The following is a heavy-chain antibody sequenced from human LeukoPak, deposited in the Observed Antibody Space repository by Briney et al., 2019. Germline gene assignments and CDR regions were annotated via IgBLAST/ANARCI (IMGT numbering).Heavy chain of an antibody. CDR2: IYYSGST. CDR1: GGSISGYY. CDR3: ARDDSLYWYFDL. Sequence: SETLSLTCTVSGGSISGYYWSWIRQPPGKGLEWIGYIYYSGSTNYNPSLKSRVTISVDTSKNQFSLKLSSVTAADTAVYYCARDDSLYWYFDLWGRGTLVTVSS. D-gene: IGHD2-15*01. J-gene: IGHJ2*01. V-gene: IGHV4-59*01.